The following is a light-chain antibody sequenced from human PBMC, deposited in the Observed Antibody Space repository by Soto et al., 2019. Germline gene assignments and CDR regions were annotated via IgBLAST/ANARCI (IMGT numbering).Light chain of an antibody. V-gene: IGKV3-11*01. CDR1: QNVANY. J-gene: IGKJ5*01. CDR2: DAS. CDR3: QKRSNWPPIT. Sequence: EIVMTQSPGTLSLSPGERATLSCRASQNVANYLDWYQQKPGQAPRLLIYDASNRATGIPDRFSGSGSGTDFTLTISRLEPEDFAVYYCQKRSNWPPITFGQGTRLEIK.